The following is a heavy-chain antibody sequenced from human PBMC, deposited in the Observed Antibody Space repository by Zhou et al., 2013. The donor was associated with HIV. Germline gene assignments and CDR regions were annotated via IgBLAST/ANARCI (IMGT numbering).Heavy chain of an antibody. Sequence: QVQLQESGPGLVKPSETLSLTCSVSGGSISSHYWSWIRQPPGKGLEYIGYINYSGGTNYNPSLKSRVTISVDTSKNQFSLKLSSVTAADTAVYYCARDLYPASRYGMDVWGQGTTVTVSS. J-gene: IGHJ6*02. CDR2: INYSGGT. CDR1: GGSISSHY. V-gene: IGHV4-59*11. CDR3: ARDLYPASRYGMDV.